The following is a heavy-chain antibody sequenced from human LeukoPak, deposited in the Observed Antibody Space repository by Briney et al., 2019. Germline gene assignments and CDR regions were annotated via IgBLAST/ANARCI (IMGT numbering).Heavy chain of an antibody. D-gene: IGHD3-22*01. Sequence: GGSLRLSCAASGFTFRSYAMSWVRQAPGKGLEWVSGISGSGGSTYYGDSVKGRFTISRDNSKNTLYLQMSSLRAEDTAVYYGAKLPVDITMIVVLTEYFQHWGQGTLVTVSS. CDR1: GFTFRSYA. V-gene: IGHV3-23*01. J-gene: IGHJ1*01. CDR3: AKLPVDITMIVVLTEYFQH. CDR2: ISGSGGST.